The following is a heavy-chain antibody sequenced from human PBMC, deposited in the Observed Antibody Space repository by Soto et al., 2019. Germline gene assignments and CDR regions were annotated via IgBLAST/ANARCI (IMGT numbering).Heavy chain of an antibody. CDR1: GGTFSSYT. Sequence: GASVKVSCKASGGTFSSYTISWVRQAPGQGLEWMGRIIPILGIANYAQKFQGRVTITADKSTSTAYMELSSLRSEDTAVYYCARGSGYYYWDDYWAQRTPVTVSS. CDR2: IIPILGIA. V-gene: IGHV1-69*02. D-gene: IGHD3-22*01. CDR3: ARGSGYYYWDDY. J-gene: IGHJ4*02.